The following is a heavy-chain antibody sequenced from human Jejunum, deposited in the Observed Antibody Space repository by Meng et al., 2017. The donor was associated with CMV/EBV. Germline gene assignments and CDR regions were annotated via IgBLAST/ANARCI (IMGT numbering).Heavy chain of an antibody. CDR3: VRAVGGFDVFDI. Sequence: KASGYSFTDYYVHWVRQGPGQGFEWMGWINTNSGSTNHVQKIQGRVTMTRDTSTDTVFMELSGLKSDDTAVYYCVRAVGGFDVFDIWGQGTVVTVSS. CDR1: GYSFTDYY. V-gene: IGHV1-2*02. D-gene: IGHD1-26*01. CDR2: INTNSGST. J-gene: IGHJ3*02.